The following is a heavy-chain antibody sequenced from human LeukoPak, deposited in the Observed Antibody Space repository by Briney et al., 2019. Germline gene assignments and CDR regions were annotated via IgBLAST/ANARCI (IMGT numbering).Heavy chain of an antibody. Sequence: PGGSLRLSCAASGFTFSSYCMNWVRQAPGKGLEWVSYISSSSSTIYYADSVKGRFTISRDNAKNSLYLQMNSLRAEDTAVYYCARVPHCSSTSCYSDYFDYWGQGTLVTVSS. V-gene: IGHV3-48*01. CDR2: ISSSSSTI. CDR1: GFTFSSYC. CDR3: ARVPHCSSTSCYSDYFDY. D-gene: IGHD2-2*02. J-gene: IGHJ4*02.